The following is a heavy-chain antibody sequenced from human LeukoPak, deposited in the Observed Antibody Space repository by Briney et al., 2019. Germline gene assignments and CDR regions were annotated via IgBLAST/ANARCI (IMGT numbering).Heavy chain of an antibody. Sequence: SGTLSLTCTVSVGSISSSSYYWGWIRQPPGEGLGWLGSIYYVGSTSYHPSLNNRVTISVDTSKNQFSLKLSSVTAADTAVYYCARHTAGIAAALGGMDVWGQGTTVTVSS. D-gene: IGHD6-13*01. J-gene: IGHJ6*02. V-gene: IGHV4-39*01. CDR2: IYYVGST. CDR1: VGSISSSSYY. CDR3: ARHTAGIAAALGGMDV.